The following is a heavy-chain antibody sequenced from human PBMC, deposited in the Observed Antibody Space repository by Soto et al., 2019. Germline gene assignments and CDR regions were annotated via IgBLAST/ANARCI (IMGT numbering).Heavy chain of an antibody. CDR2: MNPNSGNT. CDR1: GYTFTSYD. CDR3: ARLMRRILWIRYSSSSALFDY. Sequence: ASVKVSCKASGYTFTSYDINWVRQATGQGLEWMGWMNPNSGNTGYAQKFQGRVTMTRNTSISTAYMELSSLRSEDTAVYYCARLMRRILWIRYSSSSALFDYWGQGTLVTVSS. D-gene: IGHD6-6*01. J-gene: IGHJ4*02. V-gene: IGHV1-8*01.